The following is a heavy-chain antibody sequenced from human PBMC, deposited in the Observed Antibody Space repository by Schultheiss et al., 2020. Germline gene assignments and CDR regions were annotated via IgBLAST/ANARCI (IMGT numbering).Heavy chain of an antibody. CDR2: ISYDGSNK. CDR3: ARDYSSAVAGLWSPDAFDI. D-gene: IGHD6-19*01. CDR1: GFTFSSYG. Sequence: GGSLRLSCAASGFTFSSYGMHWVRQAPGKGLEWVAVISYDGSNKYYADSVKGRFTISRDNAKNSLYLQMNSLRAEDTAVYYCARDYSSAVAGLWSPDAFDIWGQGTMVTVS. V-gene: IGHV3-30*03. J-gene: IGHJ3*02.